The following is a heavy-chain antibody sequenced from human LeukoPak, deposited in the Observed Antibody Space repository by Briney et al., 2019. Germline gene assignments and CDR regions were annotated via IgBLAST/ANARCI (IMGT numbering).Heavy chain of an antibody. J-gene: IGHJ4*02. D-gene: IGHD4-23*01. V-gene: IGHV4-59*01. CDR3: AAYGGNYFDY. CDR2: MHYSGST. Sequence: SETLSLTCTVSGGSISNYYWTWIRQPPGMGLEWISYMHYSGSTNYNPSLTSRVTISVDTSKNQFSLKLSSVTAADTAVYYCAAYGGNYFDYWGQGTLVTVSS. CDR1: GGSISNYY.